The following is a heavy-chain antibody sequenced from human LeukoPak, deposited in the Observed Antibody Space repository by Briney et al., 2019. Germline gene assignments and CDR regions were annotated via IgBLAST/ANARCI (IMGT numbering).Heavy chain of an antibody. CDR2: ISAYNGNT. J-gene: IGHJ4*02. D-gene: IGHD2-2*02. V-gene: IGHV1-18*01. CDR3: AKVGADIVVVPAAI. CDR1: GYTFTSYG. Sequence: ASVKVSCKASGYTFTSYGISWVRQAPGQGLEWMGWISAYNGNTNYAQKLQGRVTMTTDTSTSTAYMELRSLRSDDTAVYYCAKVGADIVVVPAAIWGQGTLVTVSS.